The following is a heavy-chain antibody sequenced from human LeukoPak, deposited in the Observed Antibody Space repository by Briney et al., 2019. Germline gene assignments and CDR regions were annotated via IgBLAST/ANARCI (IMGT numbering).Heavy chain of an antibody. V-gene: IGHV3-9*01. CDR2: ISWNSGSI. J-gene: IGHJ6*02. CDR3: AKGEGGFGELLDYYGMDV. CDR1: GFTFTTYG. D-gene: IGHD3-10*01. Sequence: PGGSLRLSCAASGFTFTTYGMHWVRQAPGKGLEWVSGISWNSGSIGYADSVKGRFTISRDNAKNSLYLQMNSLRAEDTALYYCAKGEGGFGELLDYYGMDVWGQGTTVTVSS.